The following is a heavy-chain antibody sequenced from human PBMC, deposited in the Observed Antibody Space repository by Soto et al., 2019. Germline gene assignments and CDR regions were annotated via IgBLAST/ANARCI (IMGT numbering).Heavy chain of an antibody. CDR3: VKDRSGNWPFDY. V-gene: IGHV3-30*18. Sequence: QVLLMESGGGVVQPGRSLRLSCAASGFIFRSDGMHWVRQAPGKGMEWVAFISDDGTQKYYSESVKGRFTISRDDSSNTVSRQMTCLRTEDTAVFYCVKDRSGNWPFDYWGQGTLVIVSS. CDR2: ISDDGTQK. J-gene: IGHJ4*02. D-gene: IGHD1-1*01. CDR1: GFIFRSDG.